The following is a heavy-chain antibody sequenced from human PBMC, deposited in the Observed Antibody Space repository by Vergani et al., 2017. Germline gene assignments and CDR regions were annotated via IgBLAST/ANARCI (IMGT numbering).Heavy chain of an antibody. D-gene: IGHD2-2*01. CDR1: GFTFSSYS. V-gene: IGHV3-21*01. CDR3: ARDLRYCSSTSCRELDY. CDR2: ISSSSSYI. J-gene: IGHJ4*02. Sequence: EVQLVESGGGLVKPGGSLRLSCAASGFTFSSYSMNWVRPAPGKGLEWVSSISSSSSYIYYADAVRGRFTISRDNAKNSLYLQMNSLRAEDTAVYYCARDLRYCSSTSCRELDYWGQGTLVTVSS.